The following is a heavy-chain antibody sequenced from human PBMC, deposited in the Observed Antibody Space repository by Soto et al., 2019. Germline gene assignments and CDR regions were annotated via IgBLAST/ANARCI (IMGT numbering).Heavy chain of an antibody. D-gene: IGHD6-19*01. CDR2: IGTAGDT. J-gene: IGHJ3*02. CDR1: GFTFSSYD. CDR3: ARGLGSGWYVNAFDI. Sequence: GGSLRLSCAASGFTFSSYDMHWVRQATGKGLEWVSAIGTAGDTYYPGSVKGRFTISRENAKNSWYLQMNSLRAGDTAVYYCARGLGSGWYVNAFDIWGQGTMVTVSS. V-gene: IGHV3-13*01.